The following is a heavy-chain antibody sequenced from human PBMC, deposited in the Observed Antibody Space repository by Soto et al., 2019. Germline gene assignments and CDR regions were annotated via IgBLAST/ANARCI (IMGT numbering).Heavy chain of an antibody. Sequence: SGPTLVNPTQTLTLTCTFSGFSLSTSGVGVGWIRQPPGKALEWLALIYWNDDKRYSPSLKSRLTITKDTSKNQVVLTMTNMDPVDTATYYCAHNRGYSKNYYYYGMDVWGQGTMVTVSS. D-gene: IGHD4-4*01. V-gene: IGHV2-5*01. CDR2: IYWNDDK. J-gene: IGHJ6*02. CDR3: AHNRGYSKNYYYYGMDV. CDR1: GFSLSTSGVG.